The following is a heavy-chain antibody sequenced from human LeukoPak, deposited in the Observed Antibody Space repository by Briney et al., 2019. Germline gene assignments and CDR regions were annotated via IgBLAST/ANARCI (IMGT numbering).Heavy chain of an antibody. Sequence: GGSLRLSCAAYAFTFSSYWMHWVRQAPGKGLVWVSCINTDGSTTSYADSVKGRFTISRDNAKNTLYLQMNSLRAEDTAVYYCAREGYYYDSSGYYYADYWGQGTLVTVSS. V-gene: IGHV3-74*01. J-gene: IGHJ4*02. CDR3: AREGYYYDSSGYYYADY. D-gene: IGHD3-22*01. CDR1: AFTFSSYW. CDR2: INTDGSTT.